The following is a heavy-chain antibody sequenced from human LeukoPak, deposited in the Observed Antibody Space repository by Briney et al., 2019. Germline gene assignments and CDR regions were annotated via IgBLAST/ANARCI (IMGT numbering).Heavy chain of an antibody. CDR2: INSDGSSI. CDR3: ARGRQNYGDYPY. D-gene: IGHD4-17*01. V-gene: IGHV3-74*01. CDR1: GFTFSSHW. Sequence: GGSLRLSCAASGFTFSSHWMHWVRQAPGKGLVWVSRINSDGSSISYADSVKGRFTISRDNAKNTLYLQMNSLRAEDTAVYYCARGRQNYGDYPYWGQGTLVTVSS. J-gene: IGHJ4*02.